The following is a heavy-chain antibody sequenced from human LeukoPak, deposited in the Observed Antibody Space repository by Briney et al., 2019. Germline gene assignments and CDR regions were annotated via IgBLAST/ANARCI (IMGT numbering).Heavy chain of an antibody. D-gene: IGHD1-26*01. CDR1: GGSFSGYY. CDR3: AASGGSYSDAFDI. CDR2: IYYSGST. Sequence: PSETLSLTCAVYGGSFSGYYWSWIRQPPGKGLEWIGYIYYSGSTNYNPSLKSRVTISVDTSKNQFSLKLSSVTAADTAVYYCAASGGSYSDAFDIWGQGTMVTVSS. J-gene: IGHJ3*02. V-gene: IGHV4-59*01.